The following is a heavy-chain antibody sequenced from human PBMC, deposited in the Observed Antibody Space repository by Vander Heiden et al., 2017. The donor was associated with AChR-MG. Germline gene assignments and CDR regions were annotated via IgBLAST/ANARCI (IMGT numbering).Heavy chain of an antibody. CDR3: TRRTVMFGYYYYMDV. Sequence: EVQLVESGGGLVQPGGSLKLSGAAAGFTFSGSAMHWVRQASGKGLEWVGRIRSKVNSYATAYAASVKGRFTISRDDSKNTAYLQMNSLKTEDTAVYYCTRRTVMFGYYYYMDVWGKGTTVTVSS. D-gene: IGHD3-10*02. CDR2: IRSKVNSYAT. CDR1: GFTFSGSA. V-gene: IGHV3-73*02. J-gene: IGHJ6*03.